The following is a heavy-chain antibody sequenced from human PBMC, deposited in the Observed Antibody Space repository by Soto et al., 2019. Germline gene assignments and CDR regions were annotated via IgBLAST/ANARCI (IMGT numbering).Heavy chain of an antibody. CDR1: GGSISSYY. J-gene: IGHJ4*02. CDR2: VYYSGST. V-gene: IGHV4-59*08. D-gene: IGHD4-17*01. Sequence: PSGTLSLTCTVSGGSISSYYWSWIRQPPGKGLEWIGYVYYSGSTNYNPSLKSRVTISVDTSKNQFSLKVSPVTAADTAVYYCARHSDYGDYGTFENWGQGTLVTVSS. CDR3: ARHSDYGDYGTFEN.